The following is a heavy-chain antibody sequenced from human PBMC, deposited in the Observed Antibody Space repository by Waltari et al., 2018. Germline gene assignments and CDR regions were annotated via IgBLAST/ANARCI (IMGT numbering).Heavy chain of an antibody. Sequence: EVQLVQSGAEVKKPEESLRISCVGSGYSLTSHWNSWVRQLPGKGLEWVGRIDPSDSFRNYGPAFEGHVTISVDQSLRTAYLQWDSLKASDTAIYYCVRHRTTYPLEIDYWGQGTLVTVSS. V-gene: IGHV5-10-1*01. D-gene: IGHD2-2*01. CDR1: GYSLTSHW. CDR3: VRHRTTYPLEIDY. J-gene: IGHJ4*02. CDR2: IDPSDSFR.